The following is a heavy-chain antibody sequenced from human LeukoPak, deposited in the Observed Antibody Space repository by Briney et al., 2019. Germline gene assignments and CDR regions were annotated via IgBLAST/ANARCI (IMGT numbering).Heavy chain of an antibody. Sequence: PSETLSLTCTVSGGSISNYYWSWIRQPPGKGQEWIGYIYYSGSTNFNPSLKSRVTISVDTSKNQFSLKLSSVTAADTAVYYCARHTAEKYNWFDRWGQGTLVTVSS. CDR3: ARHTAEKYNWFDR. D-gene: IGHD5-24*01. V-gene: IGHV4-59*08. CDR1: GGSISNYY. J-gene: IGHJ5*02. CDR2: IYYSGST.